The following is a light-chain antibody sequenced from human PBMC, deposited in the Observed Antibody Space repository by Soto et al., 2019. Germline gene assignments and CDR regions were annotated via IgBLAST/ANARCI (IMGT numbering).Light chain of an antibody. CDR3: QSYDSSLRGSV. CDR2: DNT. CDR1: SSNIGAGYD. V-gene: IGLV1-40*01. Sequence: QSVLTQPPSVSGAPGQRVTISCTGSSSNIGAGYDVHWYQQLPGTAPKLLIYDNTNRPSGVPDRFSGSKSGTSASLAITGLQAEDEADYYCQSYDSSLRGSVFGSGTEVTVL. J-gene: IGLJ1*01.